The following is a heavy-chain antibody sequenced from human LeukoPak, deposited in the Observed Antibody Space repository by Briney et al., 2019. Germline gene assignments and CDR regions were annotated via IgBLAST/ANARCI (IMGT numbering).Heavy chain of an antibody. V-gene: IGHV4-34*01. Sequence: KPSETLSLTCAVYGGSFSGYYWSWIRQPPGKGLEWIVEINHSGSTNYNPSLKSRVTISVDTSKNQFSLKLSSVTAADTAVYYCARWGSSWYVGYYYYYGMDVWGQGTTVTVSS. CDR1: GGSFSGYY. CDR3: ARWGSSWYVGYYYYYGMDV. CDR2: INHSGST. D-gene: IGHD6-13*01. J-gene: IGHJ6*02.